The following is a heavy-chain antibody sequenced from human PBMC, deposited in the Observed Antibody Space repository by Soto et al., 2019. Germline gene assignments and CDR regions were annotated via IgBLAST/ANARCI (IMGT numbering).Heavy chain of an antibody. D-gene: IGHD3-9*01. J-gene: IGHJ6*02. CDR1: GGSISSGGYY. Sequence: QVQLQESGPGLVKPSQTLSLTCTVSGGSISSGGYYWSWIRQHPGKGLEWIGYIYYSGSTYYNPSRKSRVTISVDTSKTQFSLKLSSVTAADTAVYYCARAGPFGVTVLRYFDWLPSLYNCGLDVWGQGTTVTVSS. CDR3: ARAGPFGVTVLRYFDWLPSLYNCGLDV. V-gene: IGHV4-31*03. CDR2: IYYSGST.